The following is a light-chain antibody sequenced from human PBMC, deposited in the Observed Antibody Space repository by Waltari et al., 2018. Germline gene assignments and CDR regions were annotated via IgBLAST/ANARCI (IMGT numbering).Light chain of an antibody. Sequence: SCRASQSVSTYLAWYQQKPGQAPRLLIYHASSRATGIPDRFSGSGSGTDFSPTISRLEPEDFAVYYCQHYLRLPATFGQGTKVEIK. V-gene: IGKV3-20*01. J-gene: IGKJ1*01. CDR2: HAS. CDR3: QHYLRLPAT. CDR1: QSVSTY.